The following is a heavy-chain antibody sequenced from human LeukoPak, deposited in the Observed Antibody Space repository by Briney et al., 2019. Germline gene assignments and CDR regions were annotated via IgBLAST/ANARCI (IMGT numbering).Heavy chain of an antibody. CDR1: GYSISSGYY. D-gene: IGHD2-2*01. V-gene: IGHV4-38-2*02. J-gene: IGHJ4*02. Sequence: PSETLSLTCTVSGYSISSGYYWGWIRQPPGKGLEWIGSIYHSGSTYYNPSLKSRVTISVDTSKNQFSLKLSSVTAADTAVYYCARELGYCSSTSCYALAYFDYWGQGTLVTVSS. CDR2: IYHSGST. CDR3: ARELGYCSSTSCYALAYFDY.